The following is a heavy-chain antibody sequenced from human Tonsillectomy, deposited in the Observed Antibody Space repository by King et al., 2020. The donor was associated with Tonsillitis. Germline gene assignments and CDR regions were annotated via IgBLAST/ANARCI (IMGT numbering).Heavy chain of an antibody. CDR2: ISYDGSNK. D-gene: IGHD7-27*01. J-gene: IGHJ6*03. Sequence: VQLVESGGGVVQPGRSLRLSCAASGFTFSSYAMHWVRQAPGKGLEWVAVISYDGSNKYYADSVKGRFTISRDNSKNTLYLQMNRLRAEDTAVYYCAREDWGSRNYYYYMDVWGKGTTVTVSS. CDR3: AREDWGSRNYYYYMDV. CDR1: GFTFSSYA. V-gene: IGHV3-30-3*01.